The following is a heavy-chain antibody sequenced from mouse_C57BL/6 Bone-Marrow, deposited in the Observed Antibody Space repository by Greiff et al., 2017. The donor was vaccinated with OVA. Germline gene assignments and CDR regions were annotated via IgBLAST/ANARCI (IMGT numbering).Heavy chain of an antibody. CDR3: ASPIYYAAWFAY. CDR2: ISNGGGST. V-gene: IGHV5-12*01. Sequence: EVKLHESGGGLVQPGGSLKLSCAASGFTFSDYYMYWVRQTPEKRLEWVAYISNGGGSTYYPDTVKGRFTISRDNAKNTLYLQMSRLKSEDTAMYYCASPIYYAAWFAYWGQGTLVTVSA. J-gene: IGHJ3*01. CDR1: GFTFSDYY. D-gene: IGHD2-1*01.